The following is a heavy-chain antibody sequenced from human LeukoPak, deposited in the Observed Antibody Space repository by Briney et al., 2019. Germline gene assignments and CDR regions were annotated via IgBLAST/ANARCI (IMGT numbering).Heavy chain of an antibody. CDR3: TSTNVLRYFDWLPFLGY. CDR1: GFTFGDYA. CDR2: IRSKAYGGTK. Sequence: GGSLRLSCTASGFTFGDYAMSWVRQAPGKGLEWVGFIRSKAYGGTKEYAASVKGRFTISRDDSKSIAYLQMNSLKTEDTAVYYCTSTNVLRYFDWLPFLGYWGQGTLVTVSS. V-gene: IGHV3-49*04. J-gene: IGHJ4*02. D-gene: IGHD3-9*01.